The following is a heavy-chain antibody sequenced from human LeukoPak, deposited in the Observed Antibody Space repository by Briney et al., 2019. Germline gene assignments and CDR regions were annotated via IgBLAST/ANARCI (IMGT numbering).Heavy chain of an antibody. CDR2: IRNDGSDK. CDR3: AKDLEAGTSGYSLDY. V-gene: IGHV3-30*02. Sequence: GGSLRLSCAASGFSFRSYGVHWVRQAPGQGLEWVAFIRNDGSDKYYADSVRGRFTISRDNSNNSLHVQMNSLRVEDTGVYYCAKDLEAGTSGYSLDYWGQGTLVSVSS. J-gene: IGHJ4*02. D-gene: IGHD3-22*01. CDR1: GFSFRSYG.